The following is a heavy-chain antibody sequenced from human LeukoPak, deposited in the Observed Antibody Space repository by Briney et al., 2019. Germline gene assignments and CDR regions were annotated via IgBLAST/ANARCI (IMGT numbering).Heavy chain of an antibody. J-gene: IGHJ3*02. CDR3: AGCDNWNYLSAFDI. CDR2: IKQDGSEK. V-gene: IGHV3-7*01. Sequence: GGSLRLSCAASGFTFSSYWMSWVRQAPGKGLEWVANIKQDGSEKYYVDSVKGRFTISRDNAKNSLYLQMNSLRAEDTAVYYCAGCDNWNYLSAFDIWGQGTMVTVPS. CDR1: GFTFSSYW. D-gene: IGHD1-7*01.